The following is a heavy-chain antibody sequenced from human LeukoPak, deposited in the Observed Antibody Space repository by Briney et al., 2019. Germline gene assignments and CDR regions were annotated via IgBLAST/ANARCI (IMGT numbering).Heavy chain of an antibody. CDR2: IFPGGGVT. V-gene: IGHV1-46*01. J-gene: IGHJ4*02. CDR3: ARGYGSSFDY. D-gene: IGHD6-13*01. CDR1: GYTFTNYP. Sequence: ASVKVSCKASGYTFTNYPKHWVRQAPGQGLEWMGVIFPGGGVTEYAQKFQGRVTVTRDTSISTAYMELSRLTSDDTAVYYCARGYGSSFDYWGQGALVTVSS.